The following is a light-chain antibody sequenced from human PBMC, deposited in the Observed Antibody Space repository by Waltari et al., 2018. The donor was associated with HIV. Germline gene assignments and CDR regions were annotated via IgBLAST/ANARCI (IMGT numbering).Light chain of an antibody. J-gene: IGKJ3*01. Sequence: DIVMTQSPESLGMSLGERATINCRARQSVLYTSNNKNYLDCYQQKQGQPPKVILYWASTRKSVVPDRFSGSGSGTNFTLTINSLQADDVADYFCQQYYSTPFTFGPGTKVDI. CDR1: QSVLYTSNNKNY. V-gene: IGKV4-1*01. CDR2: WAS. CDR3: QQYYSTPFT.